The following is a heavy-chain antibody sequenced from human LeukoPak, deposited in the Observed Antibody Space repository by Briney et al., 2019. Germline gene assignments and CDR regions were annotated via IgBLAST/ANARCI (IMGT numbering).Heavy chain of an antibody. CDR3: ARDGLWAAGPDYYGMDV. J-gene: IGHJ6*02. CDR2: IYYSGST. CDR1: GGSISSGDYY. V-gene: IGHV4-30-4*01. D-gene: IGHD6-13*01. Sequence: SETLSLTCTVSGGSISSGDYYWSWIRQPPGKGLEWIGYIYYSGSTYYNPSLKSRVTISVDTSKNQFSLKLSSVTAADTAVYYCARDGLWAAGPDYYGMDVWGQGTTVTVSS.